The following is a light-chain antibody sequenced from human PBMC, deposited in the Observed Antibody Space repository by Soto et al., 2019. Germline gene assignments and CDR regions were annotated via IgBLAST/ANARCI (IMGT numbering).Light chain of an antibody. V-gene: IGKV3-20*01. Sequence: EIVLTQSPGTLSLSPGERATLSCRASQSVSNSYLAWYQQKPGQAPSLLIYGASNRANGIPDRFSGSGSEKDLTLTISRLEPEDFAVYYCQQYSNSRCKFGQGTKVEI. J-gene: IGKJ1*01. CDR1: QSVSNSY. CDR2: GAS. CDR3: QQYSNSRCK.